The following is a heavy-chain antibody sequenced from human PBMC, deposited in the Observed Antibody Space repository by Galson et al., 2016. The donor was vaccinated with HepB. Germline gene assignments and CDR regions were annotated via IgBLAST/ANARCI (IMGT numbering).Heavy chain of an antibody. J-gene: IGHJ4*02. CDR3: AKRHEYCPPVGCSVDY. CDR2: DSMDGRRK. CDR1: GFTFSNYG. V-gene: IGHV3-30*18. D-gene: IGHD2/OR15-2a*01. Sequence: SLRLSCAASGFTFSNYGMHWARQAPGKGLEWVAADSMDGRRKFYADSVKGRFTISRDNSNNMLFLQMDSLRPDDTAVYYCAKRHEYCPPVGCSVDYWGQGTLVSVSS.